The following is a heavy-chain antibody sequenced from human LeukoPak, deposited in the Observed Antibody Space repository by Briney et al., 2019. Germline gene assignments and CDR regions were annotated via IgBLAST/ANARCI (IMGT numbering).Heavy chain of an antibody. D-gene: IGHD5-18*01. CDR2: IYYSGST. CDR3: ARTHTAMAPERFDY. Sequence: SETLSLTCTVSGGSISSYYWSWIRQPPGKGLEWIGYIYYSGSTNYNPSLKSRVTISVDTSKNQFSLKLSSVTAADTAVYYCARTHTAMAPERFDYWGQGTLVTVSS. CDR1: GGSISSYY. V-gene: IGHV4-59*12. J-gene: IGHJ4*02.